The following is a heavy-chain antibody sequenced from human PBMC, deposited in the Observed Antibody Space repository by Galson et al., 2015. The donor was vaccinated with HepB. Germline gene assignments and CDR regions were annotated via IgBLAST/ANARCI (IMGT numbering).Heavy chain of an antibody. J-gene: IGHJ4*02. V-gene: IGHV2-5*01. CDR1: GFSLSTSGVG. D-gene: IGHD2-2*01. Sequence: PALVKPTQTLTLTCTFSGFSLSTSGVGVGWIRQPPGRALEWLALIYWNDDKRYSPSLKSRLTITKDTSKNQVVLTMTNMDPVDTATYYCASLIVVVPAAMGYYFDYWGQGTLVTVSS. CDR2: IYWNDDK. CDR3: ASLIVVVPAAMGYYFDY.